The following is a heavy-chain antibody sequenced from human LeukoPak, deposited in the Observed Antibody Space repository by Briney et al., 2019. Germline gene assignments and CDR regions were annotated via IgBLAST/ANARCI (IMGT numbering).Heavy chain of an antibody. V-gene: IGHV3-23*01. Sequence: GGSLRLSCAASGFTFSNFAMSWVRQAPGKGLEWVSAITDSGDGTYYADSVEGRFTISRDNSKNTLYLQMSSLRAEDTAVYYCAKRVPYSSSSVHFDYWGRGTLVTVSS. D-gene: IGHD6-6*01. J-gene: IGHJ4*02. CDR3: AKRVPYSSSSVHFDY. CDR1: GFTFSNFA. CDR2: ITDSGDGT.